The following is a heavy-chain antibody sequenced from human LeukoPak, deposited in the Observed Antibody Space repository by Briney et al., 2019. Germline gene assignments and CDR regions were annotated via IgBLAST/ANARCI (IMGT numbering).Heavy chain of an antibody. CDR3: ARVFLEWLPPSPYYYMDV. V-gene: IGHV1-18*01. CDR2: ISAYNGNT. CDR1: GYTFTSYG. J-gene: IGHJ6*03. Sequence: ASVKVSCKASGYTFTSYGISWVRQAPGQGLEWMGWISAYNGNTNYAQKLQGRVTMTTDTSTSTAYMELRSLRSDDTAVYYCARVFLEWLPPSPYYYMDVWGKGTTVTVSS. D-gene: IGHD3-3*01.